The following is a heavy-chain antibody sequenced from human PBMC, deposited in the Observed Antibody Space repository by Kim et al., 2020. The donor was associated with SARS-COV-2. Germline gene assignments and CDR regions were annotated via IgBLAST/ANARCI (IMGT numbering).Heavy chain of an antibody. Sequence: YADSLKGRFTIARDNSKTTLYLQMNSLRAGDTAVYYCARVLDKLGPLPGVWGQGTTVTVSS. J-gene: IGHJ6*02. V-gene: IGHV3-66*01. D-gene: IGHD7-27*01. CDR3: ARVLDKLGPLPGV.